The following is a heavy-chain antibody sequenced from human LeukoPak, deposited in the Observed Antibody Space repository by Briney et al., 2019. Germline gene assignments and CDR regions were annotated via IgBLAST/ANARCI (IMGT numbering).Heavy chain of an antibody. CDR3: ARGRYDYDFWSGYYYYYGMDV. J-gene: IGHJ6*02. Sequence: SETLSLTCTVSGGSIRSSYYYWGWIRQPPGKGLEWIGSIYDSGSTYYNPSLKSRVTISVDTSKNQFSLKLNSVTAADTAVYYCARGRYDYDFWSGYYYYYGMDVWGQGTTVTVSS. CDR1: GGSIRSSYYY. D-gene: IGHD3-3*01. CDR2: IYDSGST. V-gene: IGHV4-39*01.